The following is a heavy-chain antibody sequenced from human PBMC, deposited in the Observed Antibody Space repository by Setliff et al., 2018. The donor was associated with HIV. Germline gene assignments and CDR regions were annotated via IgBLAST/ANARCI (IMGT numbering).Heavy chain of an antibody. CDR1: GYSISNGYY. V-gene: IGHV4-34*01. Sequence: SETLSLTCSVSGYSISNGYYWSWIRQPPGKGLEWIGEINHSGSTNYNPSLKSRVTISVDTSKNQFSLKMSSVTAADTAVYYCARDGIAVAGTAFDIWGQGTMVTVSS. D-gene: IGHD6-19*01. J-gene: IGHJ3*02. CDR2: INHSGST. CDR3: ARDGIAVAGTAFDI.